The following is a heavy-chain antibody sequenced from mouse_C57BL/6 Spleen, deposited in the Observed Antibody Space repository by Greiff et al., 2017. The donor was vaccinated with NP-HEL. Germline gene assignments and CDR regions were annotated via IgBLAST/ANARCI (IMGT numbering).Heavy chain of an antibody. CDR3: ARIRNKAMDY. J-gene: IGHJ4*01. CDR1: GFTFSDYG. CDR2: ISSGSSTI. D-gene: IGHD5-1-1*01. Sequence: EVKLVESGGGLVKPGGSLKLSCAASGFTFSDYGMHWVRQAPEKGLEWVAYISSGSSTIYYADTVKGRFTISRDNAKNTLFLQMTSLRSEDTAMYYCARIRNKAMDYWGQGTSVTVSS. V-gene: IGHV5-17*01.